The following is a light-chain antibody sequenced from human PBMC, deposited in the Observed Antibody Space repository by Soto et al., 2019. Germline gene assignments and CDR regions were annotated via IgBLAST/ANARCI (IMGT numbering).Light chain of an antibody. CDR3: QHYNSYWT. J-gene: IGKJ1*01. CDR1: QGISSA. Sequence: AIQLTQSPSSLSASVGDRVTITCRASQGISSALAWYQQKPGKAPKLLIYDASSLQSGVPSRFSGSGSGTEFTLTINSLQPDDFATYYCQHYNSYWTFGQGTKVDIK. V-gene: IGKV1-13*02. CDR2: DAS.